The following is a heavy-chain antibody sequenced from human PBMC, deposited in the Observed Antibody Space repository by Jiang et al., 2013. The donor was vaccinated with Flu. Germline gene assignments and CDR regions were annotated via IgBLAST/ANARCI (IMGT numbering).Heavy chain of an antibody. CDR3: ASLSDRGYSYGFRTDY. Sequence: VLLKPSETLSLTCAVYGGSFSGYYWSWIRQPPGKGLEWIGEINHSGSTNYNPSLKSRVTISVDTSKNQFSLKLSSVTAADTAVYYCASLSDRGYSYGFRTDYWGQGTLVTVSS. CDR2: INHSGST. D-gene: IGHD5-18*01. CDR1: GGSFSGYY. J-gene: IGHJ4*02. V-gene: IGHV4-34*01.